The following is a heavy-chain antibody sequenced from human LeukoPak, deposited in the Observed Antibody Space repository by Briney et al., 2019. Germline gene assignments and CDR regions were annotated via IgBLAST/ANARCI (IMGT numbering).Heavy chain of an antibody. J-gene: IGHJ4*02. CDR3: AKVGDYYDSSGPGPHYFDY. CDR2: MNSDGRTI. CDR1: GFTFSTSW. Sequence: GGSLRLSCAASGFTFSTSWMHWVRQGPGKGPVWVSRMNSDGRTIDYADSVKGRFTISRDNSKNTLYLQMNSLRAEDTAVYYCAKVGDYYDSSGPGPHYFDYWGQGTLVTVSS. D-gene: IGHD3-22*01. V-gene: IGHV3-74*01.